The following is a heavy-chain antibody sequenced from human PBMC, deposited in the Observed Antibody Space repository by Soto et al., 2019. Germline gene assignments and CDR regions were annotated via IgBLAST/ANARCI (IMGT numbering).Heavy chain of an antibody. Sequence: XGSLRLACAASGFTFSNHAMSWVRQAPGKGLEWVSAVSGGGGSSFYADSVKGRFTISRDNSKNTVPLQMSGLRVEDTALYYCVRGLLAFFDFWGQGTPVTVSS. CDR2: VSGGGGSS. CDR1: GFTFSNHA. V-gene: IGHV3-23*01. CDR3: VRGLLAFFDF. J-gene: IGHJ4*02. D-gene: IGHD3-3*02.